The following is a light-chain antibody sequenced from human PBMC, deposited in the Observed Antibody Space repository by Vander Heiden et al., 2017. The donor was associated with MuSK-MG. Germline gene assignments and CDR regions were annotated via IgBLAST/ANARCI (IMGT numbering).Light chain of an antibody. CDR3: QQYANLPLT. V-gene: IGKV1-33*01. CDR2: DAS. Sequence: DIQMTHSPSSLSASVGDRVTITCQASQDISNYLNWYQQKPGKAPKLLIYDASNLETGIPSRFSGSGSGTDFTFTISSLQPEDFATYYCQQYANLPLTFGQGTRVEIK. J-gene: IGKJ5*01. CDR1: QDISNY.